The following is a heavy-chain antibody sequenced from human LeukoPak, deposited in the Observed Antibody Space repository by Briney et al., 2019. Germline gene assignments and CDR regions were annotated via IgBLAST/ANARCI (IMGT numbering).Heavy chain of an antibody. J-gene: IGHJ4*02. CDR3: ARRVFPTNYFDY. CDR2: ISSSGSTI. CDR1: GFTFSSYA. Sequence: KTGGSLRLSCAASGFTFSSYAMSWIRQAPGKGLEWVSYISSSGSTIYYADSVKGRFTISRDNAKNSLYLQMNSLRAEDTAVYYCARRVFPTNYFDYWGQGTLVTVSS. V-gene: IGHV3-11*01. D-gene: IGHD2-8*01.